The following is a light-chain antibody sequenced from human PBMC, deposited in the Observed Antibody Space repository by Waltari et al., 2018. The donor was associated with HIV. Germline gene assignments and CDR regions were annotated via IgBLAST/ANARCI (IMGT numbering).Light chain of an antibody. Sequence: SYDLTQPPSVSVAPGQTARITCGGNNIGSKSVHWYQLRPGQAPVLVVHDDRDRPSGFPDRFSGSNSGDTATLTVGWAEAGDEADYYCQVWDSNSAFFGSGTKVTVL. CDR1: NIGSKS. CDR3: QVWDSNSAF. J-gene: IGLJ1*01. V-gene: IGLV3-21*02. CDR2: DDR.